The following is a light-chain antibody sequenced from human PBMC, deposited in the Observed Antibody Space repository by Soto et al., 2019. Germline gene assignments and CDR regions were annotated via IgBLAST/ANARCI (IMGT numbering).Light chain of an antibody. J-gene: IGKJ5*01. CDR2: DVS. Sequence: AIQLTQSPSSLSASVGDRVTITCRASQDIRGALAWYLQKPGKAHKLLIYDVSGLESGVPSRFSGSGSGTDFTFTISSLQPEDVATYYCQQFNVYPITFGQGTRLEIK. CDR3: QQFNVYPIT. V-gene: IGKV1-13*02. CDR1: QDIRGA.